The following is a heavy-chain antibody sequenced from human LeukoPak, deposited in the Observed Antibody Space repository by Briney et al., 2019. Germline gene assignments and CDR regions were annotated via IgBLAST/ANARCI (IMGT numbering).Heavy chain of an antibody. CDR2: ISYDGSNK. Sequence: GGSLRLSCAASGFIFSIYIMHWVRQAPGKGLEWVALISYDGSNKYYADSVKGRFTISRDNAKNSVYLQMNSLRVEDTAMYYCARDNPAAYWAQGTLVTVPS. V-gene: IGHV3-30-3*01. J-gene: IGHJ4*02. CDR1: GFIFSIYI. CDR3: ARDNPAAY.